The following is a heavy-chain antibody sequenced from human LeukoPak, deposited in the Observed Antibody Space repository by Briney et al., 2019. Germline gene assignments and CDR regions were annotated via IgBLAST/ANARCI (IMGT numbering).Heavy chain of an antibody. CDR3: ARDSTVTTGRYYYCGMDV. CDR2: INPSGGST. D-gene: IGHD4-17*01. CDR1: GYTFTSYY. J-gene: IGHJ6*02. V-gene: IGHV1-46*01. Sequence: ASVKVSCKASGYTFTSYYMHWVRQAPGQGLEWMGIINPSGGSTSYAQKFQGRVTMTRDTSTSTVYMELSSLRSEDTAVYYCARDSTVTTGRYYYCGMDVWGQGTTVTVSS.